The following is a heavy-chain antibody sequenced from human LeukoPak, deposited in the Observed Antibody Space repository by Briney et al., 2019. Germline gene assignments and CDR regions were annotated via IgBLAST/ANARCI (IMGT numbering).Heavy chain of an antibody. CDR2: ISSSSSYI. CDR1: GFTFSSYS. CDR3: ARDNNLRRRYFDP. D-gene: IGHD1/OR15-1a*01. V-gene: IGHV3-21*01. Sequence: GGSLRLSCAASGFTFSSYSLNWVRQAPGKGLEWVSSISSSSSYIYYADSVKGRFTISRDNAKNSLYLQMSSLRAEDTAVYYCARDNNLRRRYFDPWGRGTLVTVSS. J-gene: IGHJ2*01.